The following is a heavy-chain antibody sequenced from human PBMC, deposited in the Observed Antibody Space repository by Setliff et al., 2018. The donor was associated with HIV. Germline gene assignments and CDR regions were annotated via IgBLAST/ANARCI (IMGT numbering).Heavy chain of an antibody. J-gene: IGHJ6*02. D-gene: IGHD1-1*01. CDR1: GYTFTSYY. V-gene: IGHV1-46*01. CDR3: ARGWRGQDSYYYGMDV. CDR2: INPGGGST. Sequence: VSCKASGYTFTSYYMHWVRQAHGQGLEWMGVINPGGGSTTYAQKFQGRVTMTRDTSTSTVYMELNSLRSQDTAMYYCARGWRGQDSYYYGMDVWGQGTTVTVSS.